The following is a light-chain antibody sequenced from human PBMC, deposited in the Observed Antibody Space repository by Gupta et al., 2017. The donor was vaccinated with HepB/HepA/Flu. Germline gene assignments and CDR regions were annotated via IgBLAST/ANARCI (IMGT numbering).Light chain of an antibody. CDR1: QSVSSSY. V-gene: IGKV3-20*01. J-gene: IGKJ2*04. CDR3: QQYGSSPPMCS. CDR2: GAS. Sequence: EIVLTQFPGTLSLSPGDRATLSCRASQSVSSSYLAWYQQKPGQAPRLLIYGASSRATGIPDRFSGSGSGTDFTLTISRLEPEDFAVYYCQQYGSSPPMCSFGQGTKLEIK.